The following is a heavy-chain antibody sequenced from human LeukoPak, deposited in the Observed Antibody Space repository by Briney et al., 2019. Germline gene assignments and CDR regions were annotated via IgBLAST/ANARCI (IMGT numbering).Heavy chain of an antibody. V-gene: IGHV4-38-2*02. Sequence: SETLSLTCTVSGYSISSGYYWGWIRQPPGKGLEWIGSIYYSGGTYYNPSLKSRVTISVDTSKIQFSLRLTSVTAADTAVYYCARGSVAVAGSGFDPWGQGTLVTVSS. CDR3: ARGSVAVAGSGFDP. CDR2: IYYSGGT. CDR1: GYSISSGYY. D-gene: IGHD6-19*01. J-gene: IGHJ5*02.